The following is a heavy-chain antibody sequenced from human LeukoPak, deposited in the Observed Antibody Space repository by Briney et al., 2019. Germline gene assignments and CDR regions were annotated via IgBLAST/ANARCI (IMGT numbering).Heavy chain of an antibody. CDR1: GFTFSTYG. J-gene: IGHJ4*02. CDR3: AKVVTGYCSTTSCPFDS. D-gene: IGHD2-2*01. CDR2: IRYDGSNK. V-gene: IGHV3-30*02. Sequence: GGSLRLSCAASGFTFSTYGMDWVRQAPGKGLEWVAYIRYDGSNKNYADSVKGRFTISRDNSKNTLYLQMSSLRAEDTAVYYCAKVVTGYCSTTSCPFDSWGQGTLVSVSS.